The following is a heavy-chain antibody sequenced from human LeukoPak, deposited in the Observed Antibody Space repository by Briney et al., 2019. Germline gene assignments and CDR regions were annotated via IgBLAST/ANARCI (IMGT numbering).Heavy chain of an antibody. Sequence: SETLSLTCTVSGDSISTYYWSWIRQPPGKGLEWIGYIYYTGSTNYNPSLKSRVTMSVDTSKNQFSLKLSSVTAADTAVYYCARDQLTAVDYWGQGTLVTVSS. CDR1: GDSISTYY. D-gene: IGHD5-18*01. CDR2: IYYTGST. CDR3: ARDQLTAVDY. J-gene: IGHJ4*02. V-gene: IGHV4-59*12.